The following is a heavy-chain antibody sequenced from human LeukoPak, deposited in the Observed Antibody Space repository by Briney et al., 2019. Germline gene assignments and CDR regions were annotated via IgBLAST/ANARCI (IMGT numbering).Heavy chain of an antibody. CDR2: IKQDGSEK. D-gene: IGHD3-22*01. Sequence: PGGSLRLSCAASGFTFSNDWMNWVRQAPGKGLEWVANIKQDGSEKYYVDSVKGRFTISRDNAKNSLYLQMNSLRAEDTAVYYCSVDYYDSSGYYYDIYWGQGTLVTVSS. CDR1: GFTFSNDW. J-gene: IGHJ4*02. CDR3: SVDYYDSSGYYYDIY. V-gene: IGHV3-7*03.